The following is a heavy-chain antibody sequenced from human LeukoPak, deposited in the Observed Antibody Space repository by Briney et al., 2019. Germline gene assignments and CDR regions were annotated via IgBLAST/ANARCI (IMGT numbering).Heavy chain of an antibody. D-gene: IGHD5-12*01. V-gene: IGHV3-53*01. CDR1: GFTVSSNY. J-gene: IGHJ4*02. CDR2: IYSGGST. Sequence: GGSLRLSCAASGFTVSSNYMSWVRQAPGKGLEWVSVIYSGGSTYYADSAKGRFTISRDNSKNTLYLQMNSLRAEDTAVYYCAREDGYSGYDNFDYWGQGTLVTVSS. CDR3: AREDGYSGYDNFDY.